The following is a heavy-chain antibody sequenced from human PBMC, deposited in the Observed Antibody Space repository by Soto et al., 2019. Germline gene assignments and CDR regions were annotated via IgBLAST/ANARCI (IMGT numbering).Heavy chain of an antibody. J-gene: IGHJ4*02. CDR1: GFTFSSYG. Sequence: GGSLRLSCAASGFTFSSYGMTWVRQAPGKGLEWVSFSSATGAGTYYADSVKGRFTISRDNSKNTLYLQMTSLRADDTAVYYCAKDRRAGGNYGFYSDFWGQGALVTSPQ. CDR2: SSATGAGT. V-gene: IGHV3-23*01. CDR3: AKDRRAGGNYGFYSDF. D-gene: IGHD1-7*01.